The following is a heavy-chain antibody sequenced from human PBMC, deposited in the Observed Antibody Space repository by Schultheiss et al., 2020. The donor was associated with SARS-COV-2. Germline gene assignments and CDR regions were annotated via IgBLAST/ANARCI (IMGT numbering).Heavy chain of an antibody. CDR1: GGSFSGYY. Sequence: SETLSLTCAVYGGSFSGYYWSWIRQPPGKGLEWIGEINHSGSTNYNPSLKSRVTISVDTSKNQFSLKLTSMTPADTAVYYCARGAGAHVYWGQGTLVTVSS. V-gene: IGHV4-34*01. CDR2: INHSGST. J-gene: IGHJ4*02. D-gene: IGHD4/OR15-4a*01. CDR3: ARGAGAHVY.